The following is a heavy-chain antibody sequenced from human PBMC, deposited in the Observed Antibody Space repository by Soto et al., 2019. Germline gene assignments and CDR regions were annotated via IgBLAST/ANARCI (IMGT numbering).Heavy chain of an antibody. J-gene: IGHJ4*02. CDR3: ARASPYCSGGSCHEYYFDY. D-gene: IGHD2-15*01. Sequence: SVKVSCKASGGTFSSYAISWVRQAPGQGLEWMGGIIPIFGTANYAQKFQGRVTITADESTSTAYMELSSLRSEDTAVYYCARASPYCSGGSCHEYYFDYWGQGTLVTVSS. CDR1: GGTFSSYA. V-gene: IGHV1-69*13. CDR2: IIPIFGTA.